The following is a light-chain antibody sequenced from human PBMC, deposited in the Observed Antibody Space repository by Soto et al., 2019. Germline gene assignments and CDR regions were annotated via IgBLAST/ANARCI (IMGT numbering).Light chain of an antibody. CDR2: DVS. CDR1: SSDVGGYNS. J-gene: IGLJ2*01. CDR3: SSYTSSSTLVV. V-gene: IGLV2-14*01. Sequence: QSALTQPASVSGSPGQSITISCTGTSSDVGGYNSVSWYQQDPGKAPKLMINDVSNRPSGVSNRFSGSKSGNTASLTISGLQAEDEADYYCSSYTSSSTLVVFGGGTKLTVL.